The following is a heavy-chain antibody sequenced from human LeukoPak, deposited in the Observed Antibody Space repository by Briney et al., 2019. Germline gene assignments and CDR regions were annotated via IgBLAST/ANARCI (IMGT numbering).Heavy chain of an antibody. D-gene: IGHD2-21*02. CDR1: GGTFSSYA. CDR2: IIPIFGTA. J-gene: IGHJ4*02. V-gene: IGHV1-69*13. Sequence: ASVKVSCKASGGTFSSYAISWVRQAPGQGLEWMGGIIPIFGTANYAQKFQGRVTITADESTSTAYMELSSLRSEDTAVYYCASRAYCGGDCYSDLDYWDQGTLVTVSS. CDR3: ASRAYCGGDCYSDLDY.